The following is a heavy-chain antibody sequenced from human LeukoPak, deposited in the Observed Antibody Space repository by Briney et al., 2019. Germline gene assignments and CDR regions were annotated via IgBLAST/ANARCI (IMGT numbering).Heavy chain of an antibody. D-gene: IGHD6-13*01. Sequence: SETLSLTCTVSGGSISGYCWSWIRQPAGQGLEWIGRIYSNGDTRYNPSLKSRVTMSVDTSKNQLSLKLGPVTAADTAVYYCARAAGAAGGQYFDYWGQGTLVTVSS. J-gene: IGHJ4*02. CDR1: GGSISGYC. CDR2: IYSNGDT. CDR3: ARAAGAAGGQYFDY. V-gene: IGHV4-4*07.